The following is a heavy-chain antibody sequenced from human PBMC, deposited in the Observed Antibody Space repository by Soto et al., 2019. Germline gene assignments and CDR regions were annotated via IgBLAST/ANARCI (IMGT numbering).Heavy chain of an antibody. Sequence: SGGSLRLSCAASGFTFSSYSMNWVRQAPGKGLEWVSYISSSSSTIYYADSVKGRFTISRDNAKNSLYLQMNSLRAEDTAVYYCARDAGSRWYPPPYFDYWAQRTLVTVSS. J-gene: IGHJ4*02. CDR3: ARDAGSRWYPPPYFDY. CDR2: ISSSSSTI. V-gene: IGHV3-48*01. CDR1: GFTFSSYS. D-gene: IGHD6-13*01.